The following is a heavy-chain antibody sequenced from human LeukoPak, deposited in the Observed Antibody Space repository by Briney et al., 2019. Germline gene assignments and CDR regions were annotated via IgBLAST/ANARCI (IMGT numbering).Heavy chain of an antibody. Sequence: GGSLRPSCAASGFTFDDYAMHWVRQAPGKGLEWVPGIIWNSGSIGYADSVKGRFSISRDNAKNSLYLQMNSLRAEDTALYYCAKDIGGYDLNFDYWGQGTLVTVSS. D-gene: IGHD5-12*01. V-gene: IGHV3-9*01. CDR1: GFTFDDYA. CDR2: IIWNSGSI. J-gene: IGHJ4*02. CDR3: AKDIGGYDLNFDY.